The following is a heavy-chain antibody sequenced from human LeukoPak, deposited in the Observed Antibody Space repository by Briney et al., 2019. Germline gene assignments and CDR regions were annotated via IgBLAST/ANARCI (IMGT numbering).Heavy chain of an antibody. Sequence: NPGRSLRLSCAASGFTFSDYYMSWIRQAPGKGLEWVSYISSSSSYTNYADSVKGRFTISRDNAKNSLYLQMNSPRAEDTAVYYCARDDFSSGWSLFDYWGQGTLVTVSS. V-gene: IGHV3-11*06. D-gene: IGHD6-19*01. J-gene: IGHJ4*02. CDR1: GFTFSDYY. CDR2: ISSSSSYT. CDR3: ARDDFSSGWSLFDY.